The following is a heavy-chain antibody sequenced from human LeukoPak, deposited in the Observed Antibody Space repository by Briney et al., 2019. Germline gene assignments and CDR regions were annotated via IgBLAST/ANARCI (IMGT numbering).Heavy chain of an antibody. D-gene: IGHD2-2*01. CDR1: GGTFSSYA. V-gene: IGHV1-69*05. CDR2: IIPIFGTA. CDR3: ARGYCSSTSCQYYLDY. Sequence: ASVKVSCKASGGTFSSYAISWVRQAPGQGLEWMGGIIPIFGTANYAQKFQGRVTITTDESTSTAYMELSSLRSEDTAVYYCARGYCSSTSCQYYLDYWGQGTLVTVSS. J-gene: IGHJ4*02.